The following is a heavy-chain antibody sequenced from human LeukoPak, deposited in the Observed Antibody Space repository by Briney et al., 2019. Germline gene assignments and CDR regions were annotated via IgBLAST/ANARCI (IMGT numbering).Heavy chain of an antibody. D-gene: IGHD3-22*01. CDR1: GFTFSSYA. CDR3: ANSFYDSSGYYSPPFDY. V-gene: IGHV3-23*01. J-gene: IGHJ4*02. CDR2: IIGSGGST. Sequence: GGSLRLSCAASGFTFSSYAMSWVRQAPGKGLEWVSAIIGSGGSTYYADSVKGRFTISRDNSKNTLYLQMNSLRAEDTAVYYCANSFYDSSGYYSPPFDYWGQGTLVTVSS.